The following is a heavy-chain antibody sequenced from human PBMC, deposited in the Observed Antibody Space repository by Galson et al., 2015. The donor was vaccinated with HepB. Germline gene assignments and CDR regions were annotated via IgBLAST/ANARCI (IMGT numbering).Heavy chain of an antibody. CDR1: GFTFRSYA. CDR2: ISYDGSNK. Sequence: SLRLSCAASGFTFRSYAMHWVRQAPGKGLEWVAVISYDGSNKYYADSVKGRFTISRDNSKNTLYLQMNSLRAEDTAVYYCARFEGRAFDIWGQGTMVTASS. D-gene: IGHD2-15*01. CDR3: ARFEGRAFDI. V-gene: IGHV3-30-3*01. J-gene: IGHJ3*02.